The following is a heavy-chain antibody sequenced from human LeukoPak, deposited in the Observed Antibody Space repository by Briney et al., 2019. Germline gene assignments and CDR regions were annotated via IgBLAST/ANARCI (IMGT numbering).Heavy chain of an antibody. CDR3: ARDREVDVYNRVLQPPRY. CDR1: GFTFSSYA. Sequence: GGSLRLSCAASGFTFSSYAMSWVRQAPGKGLEWVSAISGSGGSTYYADSVKGRFTISRDNSKNTLYLQMNSLRSDDTAVYYCARDREVDVYNRVLQPPRYWGQGTLVTVSS. J-gene: IGHJ4*02. CDR2: ISGSGGST. V-gene: IGHV3-23*01. D-gene: IGHD3-10*01.